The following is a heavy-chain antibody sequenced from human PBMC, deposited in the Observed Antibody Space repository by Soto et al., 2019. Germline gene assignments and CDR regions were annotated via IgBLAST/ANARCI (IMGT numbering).Heavy chain of an antibody. J-gene: IGHJ4*02. CDR1: GGSVNGYY. Sequence: SETLSLTCAVYGGSVNGYYWNWIRQPPGKGLEWIGEINHTGGTHYNPSLKSRVTMSVDTSKNQFSLRLSSVTAADTAIYYCAREGRYYYDSSGYQNPLNWGQGTLVTVSS. CDR2: INHTGGT. D-gene: IGHD3-22*01. CDR3: AREGRYYYDSSGYQNPLN. V-gene: IGHV4-34*01.